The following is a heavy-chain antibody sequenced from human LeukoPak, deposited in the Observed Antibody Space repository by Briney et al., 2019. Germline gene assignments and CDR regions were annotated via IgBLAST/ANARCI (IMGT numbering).Heavy chain of an antibody. D-gene: IGHD3-22*01. V-gene: IGHV4-34*01. CDR3: ATSPALRRLLKARGVYYFDY. CDR1: GGSFSGYY. Sequence: SETLSLTCAVYGGSFSGYYWSWIRQPRGKGRELIGEINHSGSTNYNPSLKSLVTISVDTSKNQFSLKLSSVTAADTAVYYCATSPALRRLLKARGVYYFDYWGQGTPVTVSS. J-gene: IGHJ4*02. CDR2: INHSGST.